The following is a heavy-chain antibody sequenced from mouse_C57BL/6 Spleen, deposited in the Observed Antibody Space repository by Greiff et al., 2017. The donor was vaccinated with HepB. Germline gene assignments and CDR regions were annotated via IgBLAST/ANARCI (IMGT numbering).Heavy chain of an antibody. Sequence: QVHVKQPGAELVKPGASVKMSCKASGYTFTSYWITWVKQRPGQGLEWIGDIYPGSGSTNYNEKFKSKATLTVDTSSSTAYMQLSSLTSEDSAVYYCARHGYYDYAMDYWGQGTSVTVSS. CDR3: ARHGYYDYAMDY. D-gene: IGHD2-3*01. CDR2: IYPGSGST. CDR1: GYTFTSYW. V-gene: IGHV1-55*01. J-gene: IGHJ4*01.